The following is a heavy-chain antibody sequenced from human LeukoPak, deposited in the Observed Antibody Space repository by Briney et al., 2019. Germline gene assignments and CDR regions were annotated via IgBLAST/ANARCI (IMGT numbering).Heavy chain of an antibody. J-gene: IGHJ4*02. CDR1: GGSISGSNYY. CDR2: IYYSGST. D-gene: IGHD3-10*01. CDR3: ARASMVRGVY. Sequence: SETLSLTCTVSGGSISGSNYYWSWIRQHPGKGLEWIGYIYYSGSTYYNPSLKSRVTISVDTSKNQFSLKLSSVTAADTAVYYCARASMVRGVYWGQGTLVTVSS. V-gene: IGHV4-31*03.